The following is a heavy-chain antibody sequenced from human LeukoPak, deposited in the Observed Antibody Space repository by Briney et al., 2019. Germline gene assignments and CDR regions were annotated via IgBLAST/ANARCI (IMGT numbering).Heavy chain of an antibody. CDR2: IKKTGSEK. V-gene: IGHV3-7*01. CDR1: GFTFSHFW. D-gene: IGHD2-15*01. CDR3: AREDGYCSGGNCYSYFDS. Sequence: GGSLRLSCAASGFTFSHFWMSCVRQAPGKGLEWVAYIKKTGSEKYYVDSVKGRFTITRDNTRNSLFLQMYSLRAEDTAVYFCAREDGYCSGGNCYSYFDSWGQGTLVTVSS. J-gene: IGHJ4*02.